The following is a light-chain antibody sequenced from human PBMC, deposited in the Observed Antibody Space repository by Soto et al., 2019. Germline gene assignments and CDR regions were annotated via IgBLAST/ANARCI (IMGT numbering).Light chain of an antibody. CDR1: SSDIGTCNS. J-gene: IGLJ2*01. V-gene: IGLV2-14*03. CDR3: TSYTTSSTLV. Sequence: QSALTQPASVSGSPGQSITISCTGTSSDIGTCNSVSWYQQHAGKVPKLMIYDVTNRPSGVSDRFSGSKSANTASLTISGLQAEDEADYYCTSYTTSSTLVFGGGTKLTVL. CDR2: DVT.